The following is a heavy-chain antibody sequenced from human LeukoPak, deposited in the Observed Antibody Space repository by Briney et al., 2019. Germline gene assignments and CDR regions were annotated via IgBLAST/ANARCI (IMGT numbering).Heavy chain of an antibody. CDR1: GYTFTSYD. CDR3: ARGPIYPTSGDYPNYYFDY. J-gene: IGHJ4*02. CDR2: MNPNSGVT. V-gene: IGHV1-8*01. D-gene: IGHD1-1*01. Sequence: ASVKVSCKASGYTFTSYDINWVRQASGQGLEWTGWMNPNSGVTGYAQKFQGRVSMTRDTSISTAYMELSSLRSEDTAVYYCARGPIYPTSGDYPNYYFDYWGRGTLVTVSS.